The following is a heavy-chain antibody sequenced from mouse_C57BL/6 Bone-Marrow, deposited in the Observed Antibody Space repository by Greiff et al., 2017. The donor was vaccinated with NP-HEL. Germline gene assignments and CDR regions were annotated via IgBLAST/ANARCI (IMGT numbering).Heavy chain of an antibody. D-gene: IGHD2-5*01. Sequence: EVMLVESGGGLVKPGGSLKLSCAASGFTFSDYGMHWVRQAPEKGLEWVAYISSGSSTIYYADTVKGRFTISRDNAKNTLFLQMTSLRSEDTAMYYCARGYSNYLAWFAYWGQGTLVTVSA. J-gene: IGHJ3*01. CDR3: ARGYSNYLAWFAY. CDR2: ISSGSSTI. V-gene: IGHV5-17*01. CDR1: GFTFSDYG.